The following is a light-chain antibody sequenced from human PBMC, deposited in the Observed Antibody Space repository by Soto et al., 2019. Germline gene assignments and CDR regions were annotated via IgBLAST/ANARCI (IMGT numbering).Light chain of an antibody. CDR2: EGS. Sequence: QSALTQPASVSGSPGQSITISCTGTSSVVGNYDVVSWYQQHPGKAPKLMIFEGSNRPSGVSNRFSGSKSGNTASLTISGLQAEDEADYYCFSYAVTDTYVFGTGTKLTVL. CDR1: SSVVGNYDV. J-gene: IGLJ1*01. V-gene: IGLV2-23*01. CDR3: FSYAVTDTYV.